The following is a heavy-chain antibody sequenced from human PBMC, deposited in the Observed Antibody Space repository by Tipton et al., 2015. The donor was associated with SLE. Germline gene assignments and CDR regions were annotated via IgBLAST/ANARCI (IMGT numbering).Heavy chain of an antibody. CDR1: GGSISSYY. J-gene: IGHJ4*02. Sequence: TLSLTCTVSGGSISSYYWSWIRQPAGKGLEWIGRIYTSGSTNYNPSLKSRVTMSVDTSKNQFSLKLSSVTAADTAVYYCARQRVHYDFWSGYLQYYFDYWGQGTLVTVSS. CDR3: ARQRVHYDFWSGYLQYYFDY. V-gene: IGHV4-4*07. CDR2: IYTSGST. D-gene: IGHD3-3*01.